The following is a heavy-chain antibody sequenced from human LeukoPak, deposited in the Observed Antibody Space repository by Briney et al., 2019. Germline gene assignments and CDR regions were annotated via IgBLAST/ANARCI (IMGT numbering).Heavy chain of an antibody. CDR1: GFTFSNYW. Sequence: PGGSLRLSCVGSGFTFSNYWVHWVRQVPGEGLVWVSRINVEGSRTDYADSVRGRFTISRDNSKSTLYLQMNSLRAQDTAVYYCAKDQNWRISSGYPPDYWGQGTLVTVSS. J-gene: IGHJ4*02. CDR2: INVEGSRT. D-gene: IGHD3-22*01. V-gene: IGHV3-74*01. CDR3: AKDQNWRISSGYPPDY.